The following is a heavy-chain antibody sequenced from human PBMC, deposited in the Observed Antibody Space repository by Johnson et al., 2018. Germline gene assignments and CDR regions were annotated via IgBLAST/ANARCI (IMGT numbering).Heavy chain of an antibody. CDR1: GFTFSSYG. CDR3: ARVLGRDSSAREAFDI. V-gene: IGHV3-33*01. D-gene: IGHD3-22*01. Sequence: VQLVESGGGVVQPGRSLRLSCAASGFTFSSYGMHWVRQAPGKGLEWAAVIWYDGSTKYYADSVTGRFTISRDNSKNTLYLQMNSLRAEDTAVYCCARVLGRDSSAREAFDIWGQGTMVTVSS. CDR2: IWYDGSTK. J-gene: IGHJ3*02.